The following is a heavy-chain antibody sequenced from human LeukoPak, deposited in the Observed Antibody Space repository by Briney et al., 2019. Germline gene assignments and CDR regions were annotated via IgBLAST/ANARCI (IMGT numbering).Heavy chain of an antibody. CDR2: IKQDESEK. CDR1: GFTFNSYG. D-gene: IGHD3-3*01. CDR3: ARERGITIFGVVIDGGMDV. V-gene: IGHV3-7*01. J-gene: IGHJ6*04. Sequence: GRSLRLSCAASGFTFNSYGMHWVRQAPGKGLEWVANIKQDESEKYYVDSVKGRFTISRDNAKNSLYLQMNSLRVDDTAVYYCARERGITIFGVVIDGGMDVWGKGTTVTVSS.